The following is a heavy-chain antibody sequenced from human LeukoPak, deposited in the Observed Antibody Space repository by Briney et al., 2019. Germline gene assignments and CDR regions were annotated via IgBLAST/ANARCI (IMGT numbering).Heavy chain of an antibody. CDR3: ALLAVASDFDY. CDR2: IGYSGRTI. J-gene: IGHJ4*02. CDR1: GFTFSSYE. V-gene: IGHV3-48*03. D-gene: IGHD6-19*01. Sequence: GGSLRLSCAASGFTFSSYEMNWVRQAPGKGLEWVANIGYSGRTIYYADSVRGRFTISRDNAKNSLYLQMNSLRVEDTAVYYCALLAVASDFDYWGQGALVTVSS.